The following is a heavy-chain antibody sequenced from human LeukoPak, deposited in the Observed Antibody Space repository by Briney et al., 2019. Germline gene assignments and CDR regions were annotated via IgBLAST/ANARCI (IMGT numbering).Heavy chain of an antibody. J-gene: IGHJ5*02. D-gene: IGHD2-2*03. CDR2: ISSSSSYI. CDR3: ARAVGAGYCSSTSCYINWFDP. CDR1: GFTFSSYS. V-gene: IGHV3-21*01. Sequence: PGGSLRLSCAASGFTFSSYSMNWVRQAPGKGLEWVSSISSSSSYIYYADSVKGRFTISRDNAKNSLYLQMNSLRAEDTAVYYCARAVGAGYCSSTSCYINWFDPWGQGTLATVSS.